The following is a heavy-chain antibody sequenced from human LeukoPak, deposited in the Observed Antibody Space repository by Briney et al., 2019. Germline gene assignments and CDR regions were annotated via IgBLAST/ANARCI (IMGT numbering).Heavy chain of an antibody. V-gene: IGHV3-74*01. D-gene: IGHD1-14*01. CDR1: GFTFGNSW. CDR3: VVVVEPPDSDGFDV. CDR2: INADGSTT. J-gene: IGHJ3*01. Sequence: GGSLRLSCAASGFTFGNSWVHWVRQAPGKGRVGVSLINADGSTTTYADSVKGRFTISRDNARNTLSLQMNSLTIEDTAVYYCVVVVEPPDSDGFDVWGQGTMITVSS.